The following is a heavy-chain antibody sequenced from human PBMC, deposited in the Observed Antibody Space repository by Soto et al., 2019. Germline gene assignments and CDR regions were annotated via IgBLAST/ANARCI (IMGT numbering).Heavy chain of an antibody. V-gene: IGHV4-34*01. CDR2: INHSGST. CDR3: ARAGIAVSYKYYYYMDV. CDR1: GGSFSGYY. Sequence: SETLSLTCAVYGGSFSGYYWSWIRQPPGKGLEWIGEINHSGSTSYNPSLKSRVTISVDTSKNQFSLKLSSVTAADTAVYYCARAGIAVSYKYYYYMDVWGKGTTVTVSS. D-gene: IGHD6-19*01. J-gene: IGHJ6*03.